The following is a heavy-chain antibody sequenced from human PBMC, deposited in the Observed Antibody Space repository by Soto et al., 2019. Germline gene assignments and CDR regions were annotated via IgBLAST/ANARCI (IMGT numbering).Heavy chain of an antibody. D-gene: IGHD3-22*01. Sequence: GGSLRLSCAASGFTFSSYAMSWVRQAPGKGLEWVSAISGSGGSTYYADSVKGRFTISRDNSKNTLYLQMNSLRAEDTAVYYCAKDQGRHSSGYLGYWGQGTLVTVSS. V-gene: IGHV3-23*01. CDR3: AKDQGRHSSGYLGY. CDR2: ISGSGGST. CDR1: GFTFSSYA. J-gene: IGHJ4*02.